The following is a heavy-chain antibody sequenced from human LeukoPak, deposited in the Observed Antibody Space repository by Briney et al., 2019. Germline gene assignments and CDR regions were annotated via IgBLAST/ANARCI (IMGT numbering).Heavy chain of an antibody. CDR3: ATGLLDY. J-gene: IGHJ4*02. D-gene: IGHD2-15*01. CDR1: GLAFQKAW. V-gene: IGHV3-15*04. CDR2: IASETDGATK. Sequence: GGSLRLSCAASGLAFQKAWMSWVRQAPGKGLEWVGRIASETDGATKDYAAPVKGRFTISRDESKTTLFLQMNSLKTEDTAIYFCATGLLDYWGQGALVTVSS.